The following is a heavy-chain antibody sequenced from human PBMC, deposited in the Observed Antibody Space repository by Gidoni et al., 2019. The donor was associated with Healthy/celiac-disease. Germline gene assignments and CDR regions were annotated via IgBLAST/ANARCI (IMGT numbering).Heavy chain of an antibody. CDR1: GGSVSSGSYY. CDR3: ARVMSSGYGVDY. Sequence: QVQLQESGPGLVKPSETLSLTCTVSGGSVSSGSYYWSWIRQPPGKGLEWIGYIYYSGSTNYNPSLKSRVTISVDTSKNQFSLKLSSVTAADTAVYYCARVMSSGYGVDYWGQGTLVTVSS. CDR2: IYYSGST. D-gene: IGHD5-12*01. J-gene: IGHJ4*02. V-gene: IGHV4-61*01.